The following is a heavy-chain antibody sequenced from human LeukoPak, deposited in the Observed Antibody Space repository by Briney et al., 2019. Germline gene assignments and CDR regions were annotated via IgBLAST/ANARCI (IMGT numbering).Heavy chain of an antibody. CDR2: ISWDGGAT. D-gene: IGHD3-22*01. V-gene: IGHV3-43*01. J-gene: IGHJ4*02. CDR3: TKVARNSSWPYFDS. CDR1: RFTFDDYS. Sequence: GGSLRLSCAASRFTFDDYSIHWVRQPPGKGLEWISLISWDGGATYYADSVKGRFTASRDKSKNSLFLQMNSVITEDTAFYYCTKVARNSSWPYFDSWGQGTLVTVSS.